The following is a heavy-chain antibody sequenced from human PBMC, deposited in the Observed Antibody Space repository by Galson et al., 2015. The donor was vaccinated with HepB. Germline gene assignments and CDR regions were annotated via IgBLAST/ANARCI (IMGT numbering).Heavy chain of an antibody. CDR2: ISSSSTGPI. D-gene: IGHD1-1*01. CDR3: ARDTTRGAMDI. V-gene: IGHV3-48*02. CDR1: GFTFSSYN. Sequence: SLRLSCAASGFTFSSYNMNWVRHAPGKGLEWLSYISSSSTGPISYADSVNVRFSISRDNAKNSLYLQMNSLRDEDTALYYCARDTTRGAMDIWGQGTPVTVSS. J-gene: IGHJ6*02.